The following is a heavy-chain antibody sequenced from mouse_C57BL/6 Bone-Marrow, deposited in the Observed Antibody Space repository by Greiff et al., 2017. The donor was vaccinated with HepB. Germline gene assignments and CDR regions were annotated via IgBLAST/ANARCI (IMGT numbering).Heavy chain of an antibody. D-gene: IGHD1-1*01. V-gene: IGHV1-59*01. CDR2: IDPSDSYT. J-gene: IGHJ1*03. Sequence: QVQLQQPGAELVRPGTSVKLSCKASGYTFTSYWMHWVKQRPGQGLEWIGVIDPSDSYTNYNQKFKGKATLTVDTSSSTAYMQRSSLTSEDSAVYYCARSRYYGSYLYFDVWGTGTTVTVSS. CDR1: GYTFTSYW. CDR3: ARSRYYGSYLYFDV.